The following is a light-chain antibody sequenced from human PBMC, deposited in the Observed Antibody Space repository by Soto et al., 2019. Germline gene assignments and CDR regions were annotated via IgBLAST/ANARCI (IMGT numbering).Light chain of an antibody. CDR1: QSISSW. V-gene: IGKV1-5*01. CDR2: DAS. CDR3: QQYNSYSWT. Sequence: DIQMTQSPSTLSASVGDRVTITCRASQSISSWLAWYQQKPGKAPKLLIYDASSLESGVPPRFSGSGSGTEFTLTISSLQPDDFATYYCQQYNSYSWTFGQGTKVEIK. J-gene: IGKJ1*01.